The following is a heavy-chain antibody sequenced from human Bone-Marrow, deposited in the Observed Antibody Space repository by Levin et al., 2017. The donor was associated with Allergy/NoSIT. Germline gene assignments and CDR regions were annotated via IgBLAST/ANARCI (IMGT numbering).Heavy chain of an antibody. CDR3: ARDLSGGSDH. Sequence: PGGSLRLSCAASGFNFRSYWMHWVRQSPGKGLVWVSRLNEDGTTTNYADSVKGRFTISRDNAKNTLFLQMNSLRDEDTAVYYCARDLSGGSDHWGQGTLVTVSS. V-gene: IGHV3-74*01. CDR1: GFNFRSYW. CDR2: LNEDGTTT. D-gene: IGHD3-10*01. J-gene: IGHJ4*02.